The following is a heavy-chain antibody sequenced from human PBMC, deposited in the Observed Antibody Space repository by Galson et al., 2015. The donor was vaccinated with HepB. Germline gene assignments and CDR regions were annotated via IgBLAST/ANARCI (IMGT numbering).Heavy chain of an antibody. CDR1: RFTFSSYA. CDR2: ISNDGIDE. J-gene: IGHJ4*02. Sequence: SLRLSCAASRFTFSSYAMHWVRQAPGKGLEWVAVISNDGIDEHYGSSVRGRFTISRDNSNNMVYLQMNGLRTEDTATYYCAKDQSYYEDSSGFDYWGQGTLVAVSS. D-gene: IGHD3-22*01. V-gene: IGHV3-30*18. CDR3: AKDQSYYEDSSGFDY.